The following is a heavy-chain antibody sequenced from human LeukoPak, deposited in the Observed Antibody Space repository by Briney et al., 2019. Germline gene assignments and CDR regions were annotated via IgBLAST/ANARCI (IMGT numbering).Heavy chain of an antibody. CDR2: IIPIFGTA. D-gene: IGHD2-2*02. Sequence: ASVKVSCKASVGTFSSYAISWVRQAPGQGLEWMGGIIPIFGTANYAQKFQGRVTITTDESTSTAYMELSSLRSEDTAVYYCARDRYCSSTSCYTSGWFDPWGQGTLVTVSS. CDR3: ARDRYCSSTSCYTSGWFDP. CDR1: VGTFSSYA. J-gene: IGHJ5*02. V-gene: IGHV1-69*05.